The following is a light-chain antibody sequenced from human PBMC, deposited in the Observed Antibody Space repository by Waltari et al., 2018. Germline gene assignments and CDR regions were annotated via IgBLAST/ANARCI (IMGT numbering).Light chain of an antibody. CDR1: SNNVGSYYL. J-gene: IGLJ2*01. Sequence: QSALTQPASVSGSPGQSITISCTGTSNNVGSYYLVSWYQQHPGRAPKLMIYDVHKRPLGVSNRFSGSKSGNTASLTISGLQAEDEAEYYCCSYAGSSTYVLFGGGTKLTVL. V-gene: IGLV2-23*02. CDR3: CSYAGSSTYVL. CDR2: DVH.